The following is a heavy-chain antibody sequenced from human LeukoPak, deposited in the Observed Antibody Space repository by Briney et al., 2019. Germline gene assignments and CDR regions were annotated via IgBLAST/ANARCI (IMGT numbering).Heavy chain of an antibody. Sequence: GESLKISCKGSGYSFTTYWIGWVRQMPGKGLEWMGIIYPGDSDTRYSPSFQGQVTISADKSISTAYLHWSSLKASDTAMYYCARGGYSYGYSLDYWGQGTLVTVSS. CDR2: IYPGDSDT. J-gene: IGHJ4*02. D-gene: IGHD5-18*01. V-gene: IGHV5-51*01. CDR1: GYSFTTYW. CDR3: ARGGYSYGYSLDY.